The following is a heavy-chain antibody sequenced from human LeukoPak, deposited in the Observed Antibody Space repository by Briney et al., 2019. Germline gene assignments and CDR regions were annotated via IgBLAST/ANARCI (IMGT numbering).Heavy chain of an antibody. D-gene: IGHD5-18*01. J-gene: IGHJ4*02. CDR1: GFTFSSCW. Sequence: GGSLRLSCAASGFTFSSCWKSWVRQAPGKGLEWVANIKKDGSGKYYVDSVKGRFTISRDNAKTSLYLQMNSLRAEDTAVYYCARHLSGVTGYTYGRGIDYWGQGTLVTVSS. CDR2: IKKDGSGK. V-gene: IGHV3-7*01. CDR3: ARHLSGVTGYTYGRGIDY.